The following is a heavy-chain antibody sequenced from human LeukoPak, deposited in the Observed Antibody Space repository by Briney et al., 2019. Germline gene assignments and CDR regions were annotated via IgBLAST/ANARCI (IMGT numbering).Heavy chain of an antibody. CDR3: AKVRDTAMETAAFDI. V-gene: IGHV3-64*01. CDR1: GFTFSSYA. J-gene: IGHJ3*02. D-gene: IGHD5-18*01. CDR2: ISSNGGST. Sequence: PGGSLRLSCAASGFTFSSYAMSWVRQAPGKGLEYVSAISSNGGSTYYANSVKGRFTISRDNSKNTLYLQMNSLRAEDTAVYYCAKVRDTAMETAAFDIWGQGTMVTVSS.